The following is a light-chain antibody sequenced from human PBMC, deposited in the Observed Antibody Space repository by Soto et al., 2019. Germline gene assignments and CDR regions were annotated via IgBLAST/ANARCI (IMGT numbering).Light chain of an antibody. CDR3: SSSAGIYHYLV. CDR2: EVN. V-gene: IGLV2-11*01. CDR1: SSDVGGYNY. J-gene: IGLJ3*02. Sequence: QSALAQPRSVSGSPGQSVTISCTGTSSDVGGYNYVSWYQQHPGKAPKLMIYEVNKRPSGVPDRFSGSKSGYTASLTVSGLQTEDEAFSYCSSSAGIYHYLVFGGGTQLTV.